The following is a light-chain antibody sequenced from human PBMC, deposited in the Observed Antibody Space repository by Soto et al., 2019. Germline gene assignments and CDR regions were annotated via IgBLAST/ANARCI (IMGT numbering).Light chain of an antibody. J-gene: IGKJ1*01. CDR2: GAS. Sequence: EIVLTQSPGTLSLSPGERATLSCRTSQSVSNNYLAWYQQKPGQAPRLLTYGASSRATGIPDRFSGSGSGTDFTLSISRLEPEDFAVYYCQRYSSLWTFGQGTKVDIK. V-gene: IGKV3-20*01. CDR1: QSVSNNY. CDR3: QRYSSLWT.